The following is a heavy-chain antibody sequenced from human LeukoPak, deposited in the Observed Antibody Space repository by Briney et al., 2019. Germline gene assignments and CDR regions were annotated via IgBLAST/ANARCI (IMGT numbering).Heavy chain of an antibody. CDR1: AGTLSTYA. J-gene: IGHJ6*02. CDR3: AHPRGSSPKPYSYYGMDV. CDR2: IIPILGRA. D-gene: IGHD6-6*01. V-gene: IGHV1-69*04. Sequence: SAKVPCKASAGTLSTYAVNCGRQTPEQGLECMRRIIPILGRANCAQNFHGRVTITANKSTSTAYMEQRSLRSDATAGYYCAHPRGSSPKPYSYYGMDVWGQGTTVTVS.